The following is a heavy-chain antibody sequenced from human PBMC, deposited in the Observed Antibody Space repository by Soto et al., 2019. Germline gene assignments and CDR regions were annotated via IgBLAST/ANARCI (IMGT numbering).Heavy chain of an antibody. Sequence: SETLSLTCAVSSGSISSSNWWSWVRQPPGKGLEWIGEIYHSGSTNYNPSLKSRVTISVDKSKNQFSLKLSSVTAADTAVYYCARSGTTLSPSSYYYMDVWGKGTTVTVSS. J-gene: IGHJ6*03. CDR2: IYHSGST. CDR1: SGSISSSNW. D-gene: IGHD1-7*01. CDR3: ARSGTTLSPSSYYYMDV. V-gene: IGHV4-4*02.